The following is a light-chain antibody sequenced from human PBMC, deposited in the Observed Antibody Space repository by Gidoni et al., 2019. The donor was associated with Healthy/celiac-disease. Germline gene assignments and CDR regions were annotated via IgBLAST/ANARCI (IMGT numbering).Light chain of an antibody. V-gene: IGLV1-47*01. Sequence: QSVLTQPPSASGTPGQRVTISCSGSSSNIGSNYVYWYQQLPGTAPKLLIYRNNQRPSGVPDRFSGSKSGTSASLAISGLRSEDEADYYCAAWDDSLSGWVSGGGTKLTV. CDR2: RNN. J-gene: IGLJ3*02. CDR1: SSNIGSNY. CDR3: AAWDDSLSGWV.